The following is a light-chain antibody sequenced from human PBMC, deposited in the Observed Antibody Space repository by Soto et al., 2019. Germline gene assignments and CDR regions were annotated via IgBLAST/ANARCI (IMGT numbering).Light chain of an antibody. CDR1: SSDVGSYNY. CDR3: ISYTGSSTSYV. CDR2: EVS. Sequence: QSALTQPASVSGSPGQSITISCTGTSSDVGSYNYVSWYQQHPGKAPKLMIYEVSYRPSGVSNRFSGSKSGNTASLTISGLQAEDEADYYCISYTGSSTSYVFGTGTKLTVL. J-gene: IGLJ1*01. V-gene: IGLV2-14*01.